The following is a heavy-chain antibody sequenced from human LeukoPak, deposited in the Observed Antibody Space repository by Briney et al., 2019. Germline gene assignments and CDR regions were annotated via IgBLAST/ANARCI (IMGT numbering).Heavy chain of an antibody. CDR1: GYTFTSYY. Sequence: ASVKVSCKASGYTFTSYYMHWVRQAPGQGLEWMGIINPSGGSTSYAQKFQGRVTMTRDMSTSTVYMELSSLRSEDTAVYYCAREMRYCSSTSCYKNVGIRLVAFDIWGQGTMVTVSS. V-gene: IGHV1-46*01. D-gene: IGHD2-2*02. J-gene: IGHJ3*02. CDR3: AREMRYCSSTSCYKNVGIRLVAFDI. CDR2: INPSGGST.